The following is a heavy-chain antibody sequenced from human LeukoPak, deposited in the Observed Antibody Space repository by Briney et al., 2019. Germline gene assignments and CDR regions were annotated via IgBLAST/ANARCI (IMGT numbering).Heavy chain of an antibody. CDR2: ISAYSGNT. CDR1: GYTFTSYG. Sequence: ASVKVSCKASGYTFTSYGISWVRQAPGQGLEWMGWISAYSGNTNYAQKLQGRVTMTTDTSTSTAYMELRSLRSDDTAVYYCARGGTDILTGYGMDVWGQGTTVTVSS. J-gene: IGHJ6*02. V-gene: IGHV1-18*01. CDR3: ARGGTDILTGYGMDV. D-gene: IGHD3-9*01.